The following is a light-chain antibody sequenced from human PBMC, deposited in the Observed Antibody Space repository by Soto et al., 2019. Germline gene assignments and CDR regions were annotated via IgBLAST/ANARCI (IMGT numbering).Light chain of an antibody. CDR2: GAS. CDR3: QQYNNWPRT. V-gene: IGKV3-15*01. Sequence: ESVLTQSPGTLSMSPGARATLSCRASQSVSSYLAWYQQKPGQAPRLLIYGASTRATGIPARFSGSGSGTEFTLTISSLQSEDFAVYYCQQYNNWPRTFGQGTKVDIK. CDR1: QSVSSY. J-gene: IGKJ1*01.